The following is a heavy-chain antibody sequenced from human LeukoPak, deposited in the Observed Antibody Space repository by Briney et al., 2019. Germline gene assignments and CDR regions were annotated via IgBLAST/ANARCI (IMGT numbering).Heavy chain of an antibody. D-gene: IGHD3-3*01. J-gene: IGHJ5*02. CDR1: GGTFSSYA. CDR3: ARVSGVRFLEWLNWFDP. Sequence: ASVKVSCKASGGTFSSYAISWVRQAPGQGLEWMGGIIPIFGTANYAQKFQGRVTITADESTSTAYMELSSLRSEDTAVYYCARVSGVRFLEWLNWFDPWGQGTLVTVSS. CDR2: IIPIFGTA. V-gene: IGHV1-69*13.